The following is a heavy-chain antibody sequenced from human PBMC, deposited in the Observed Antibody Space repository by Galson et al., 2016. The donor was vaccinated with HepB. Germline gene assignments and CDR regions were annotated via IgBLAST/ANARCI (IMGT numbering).Heavy chain of an antibody. D-gene: IGHD3-22*01. CDR1: GFSLSTSGVG. CDR3: AHGSGYYLNFDY. Sequence: PALVKPTQTLTLTCTFSGFSLSTSGVGVGWIRQPPGKAPERLAHIYWDDTKRYRPSLKSRLTITKGASGRQVVLTLTNMDPLDTATYYCAHGSGYYLNFDYWGQGTLVTVSS. J-gene: IGHJ4*02. V-gene: IGHV2-5*02. CDR2: IYWDDTK.